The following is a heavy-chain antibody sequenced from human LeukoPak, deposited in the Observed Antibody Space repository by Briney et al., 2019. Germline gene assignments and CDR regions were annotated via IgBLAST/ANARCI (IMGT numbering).Heavy chain of an antibody. D-gene: IGHD3-22*01. V-gene: IGHV4-39*01. CDR1: GGSISSSSYY. J-gene: IGHJ4*02. CDR2: IYYSGST. CDR3: ARHLRDSSGYRPYYFDY. Sequence: SETLSLTRTVSGGSISSSSYYWGWIRQPPGKGLEWIGSIYYSGSTYYNPSLKSRVTISVDTSKNQFSLKLSSVTAADTAVYYCARHLRDSSGYRPYYFDYWGQGTLVTVSS.